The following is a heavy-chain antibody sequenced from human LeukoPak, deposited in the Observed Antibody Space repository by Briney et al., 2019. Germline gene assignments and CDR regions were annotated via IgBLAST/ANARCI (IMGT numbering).Heavy chain of an antibody. D-gene: IGHD6-19*01. CDR2: IRYDGSNK. J-gene: IGHJ4*02. CDR3: ATVAGALDS. Sequence: GGSLRLSCVASGFTFTNYGMHWVRQAPGKGLEWVAFIRYDGSNKYYADSVKGRFTISRDNSKNTLYLQMNSLRAEDTAVYYCATVAGALDSWGQGTLVTVSS. CDR1: GFTFTNYG. V-gene: IGHV3-30*02.